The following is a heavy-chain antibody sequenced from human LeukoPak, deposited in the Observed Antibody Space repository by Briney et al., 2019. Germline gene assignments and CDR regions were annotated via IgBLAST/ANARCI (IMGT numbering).Heavy chain of an antibody. J-gene: IGHJ4*02. Sequence: SETLSLTCTVSGGSISSGGYYWSWIRQPPGKGLEWIGYIYHSGSTYYNPSLKSRVTISVDRSKNQFSLKLSSVTPEDTAVYYCARDPHVSGNSVFDYWGQGTLVTVSS. CDR2: IYHSGST. CDR1: GGSISSGGYY. V-gene: IGHV4-30-2*01. CDR3: ARDPHVSGNSVFDY. D-gene: IGHD4-23*01.